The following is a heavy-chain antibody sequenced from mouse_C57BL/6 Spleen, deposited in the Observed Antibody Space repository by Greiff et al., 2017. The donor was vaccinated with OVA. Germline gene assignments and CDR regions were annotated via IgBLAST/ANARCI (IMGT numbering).Heavy chain of an antibody. CDR2: ISYDGSN. Sequence: EVQLVESGPGLVKPSQSLSLTCSVTGYSITSGYYWNWIRQFPGNKLEWMGYISYDGSNNYNPSLKNRISITRDTSTNQFFLKLNSVTTEDTATYYCARDQYYYAMDYWGQGTSVTVSS. V-gene: IGHV3-6*01. J-gene: IGHJ4*01. CDR3: ARDQYYYAMDY. CDR1: GYSITSGYY.